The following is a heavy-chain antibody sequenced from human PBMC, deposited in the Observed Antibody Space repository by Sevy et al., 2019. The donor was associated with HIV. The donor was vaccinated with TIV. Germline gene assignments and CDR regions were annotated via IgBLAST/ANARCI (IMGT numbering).Heavy chain of an antibody. J-gene: IGHJ4*02. D-gene: IGHD1-26*01. CDR1: GFTFSSYS. Sequence: GSLRLSCAASGFTFSSYSMNWVRQAPGKGLEWVSYISSSSSTIYYADSVKGRFTISRDNAKNSLYLQMNSLRDEDTAVYYCARAGGGSYGSLGFDYWGQGTLVTVSS. V-gene: IGHV3-48*02. CDR2: ISSSSSTI. CDR3: ARAGGGSYGSLGFDY.